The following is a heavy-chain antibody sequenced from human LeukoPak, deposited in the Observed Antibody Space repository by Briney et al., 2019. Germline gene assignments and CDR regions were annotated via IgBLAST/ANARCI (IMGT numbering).Heavy chain of an antibody. V-gene: IGHV3-7*01. CDR3: ARHHHSSSWSDDAFDI. D-gene: IGHD6-13*01. J-gene: IGHJ3*02. Sequence: PGGSLRLSCAASGFTFSSYSMNWVRQAPGKGLEWVANIKQDGSEKYYVDSVKGRFTISRDNAKNSLYLQMNSLRAEDTAVYYCARHHHSSSWSDDAFDIWGQGTMVTVSS. CDR2: IKQDGSEK. CDR1: GFTFSSYS.